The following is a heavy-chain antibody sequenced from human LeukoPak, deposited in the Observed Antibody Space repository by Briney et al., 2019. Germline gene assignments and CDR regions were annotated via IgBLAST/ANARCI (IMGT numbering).Heavy chain of an antibody. CDR1: GYTSTSYG. D-gene: IGHD3-22*01. CDR3: ARDDNYYDSSGYYFYHY. V-gene: IGHV1-18*01. CDR2: ISAYNGNT. J-gene: IGHJ4*02. Sequence: ASVTVSCKASGYTSTSYGISWVRQAPGQGLEWMGWISAYNGNTNYAQKLQGRVTMTTDTSTSTAYMELRSLRSDDTAVYYCARDDNYYDSSGYYFYHYWGQGTLVTVSS.